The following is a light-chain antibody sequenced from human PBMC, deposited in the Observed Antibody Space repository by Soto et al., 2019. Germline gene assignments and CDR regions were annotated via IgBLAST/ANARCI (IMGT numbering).Light chain of an antibody. CDR2: DAS. J-gene: IGKJ4*01. V-gene: IGKV3-11*01. CDR1: PSVSSY. CDR3: QQRSNWPST. Sequence: EIVLTQSPATLSLSPGERATLSCRASPSVSSYLAWYQQKPGKAPRLLIYDASNRATGIPARFSGSGSGTDFTLTITSLEPEDFAVYYCQQRSNWPSTFGGGTKVEIK.